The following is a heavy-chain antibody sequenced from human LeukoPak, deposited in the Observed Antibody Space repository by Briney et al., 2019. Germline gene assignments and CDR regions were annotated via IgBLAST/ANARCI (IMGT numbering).Heavy chain of an antibody. CDR3: ARVLRVGAYYFDH. CDR1: GFTLSRYT. J-gene: IGHJ4*01. CDR2: ISYEGTYT. D-gene: IGHD4/OR15-4a*01. Sequence: GGSLTLSCEVSGFTLSRYTPHWVRQSPGKGLEWLTIISYEGTYTYYVDTVKGRLTISRDMSKDTLYLQMNSLRPEDTAVYFCARVLRVGAYYFDHWGQGTLVTVSS. V-gene: IGHV3-30*04.